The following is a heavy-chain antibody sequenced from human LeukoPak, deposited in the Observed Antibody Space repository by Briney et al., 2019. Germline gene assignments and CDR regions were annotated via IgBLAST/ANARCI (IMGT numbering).Heavy chain of an antibody. CDR3: ARGYCSGGSCYYGMDV. J-gene: IGHJ6*02. V-gene: IGHV3-74*01. Sequence: GGSLRLSCAASGFTFSSYWMHWVRQAPGKGLVWVSRINSDGSSTSYADSVKGRVTISRDHAKNTLYLQMNSLRAEDTAVYYCARGYCSGGSCYYGMDVWGQGTTVTVSS. CDR1: GFTFSSYW. D-gene: IGHD2-15*01. CDR2: INSDGSST.